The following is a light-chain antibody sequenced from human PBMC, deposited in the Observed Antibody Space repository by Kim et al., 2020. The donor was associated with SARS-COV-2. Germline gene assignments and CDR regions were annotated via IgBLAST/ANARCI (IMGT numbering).Light chain of an antibody. Sequence: EIVMTQSPATLSVSPGETATLSCRASQSISDALAWYQQRPGQAPRLLIYRASTRATGIPARFTGSGSGTDFTLTISGLQSEDSAVFYCHQLSAWPRSFGQGTKVDI. CDR1: QSISDA. CDR2: RAS. V-gene: IGKV3-15*01. CDR3: HQLSAWPRS. J-gene: IGKJ1*01.